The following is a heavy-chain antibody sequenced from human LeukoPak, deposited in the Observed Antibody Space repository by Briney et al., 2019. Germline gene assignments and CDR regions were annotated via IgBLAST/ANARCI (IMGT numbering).Heavy chain of an antibody. D-gene: IGHD6-19*01. Sequence: PGGSLRLSCAASRFTFSNYWMHWVRQGPGKGLVWVSRISGDGRITRNADSVKGRFFISRDNAKNTLYLQMNSLRAEDTAVYYCASEETTNGGWTPNYWGQGTLVTVSS. CDR2: ISGDGRIT. V-gene: IGHV3-74*01. CDR3: ASEETTNGGWTPNY. CDR1: RFTFSNYW. J-gene: IGHJ4*02.